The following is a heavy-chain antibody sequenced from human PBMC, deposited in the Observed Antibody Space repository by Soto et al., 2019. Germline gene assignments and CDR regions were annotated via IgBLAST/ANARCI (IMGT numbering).Heavy chain of an antibody. V-gene: IGHV3-23*01. D-gene: IGHD6-19*01. CDR2: ISDSGGST. CDR3: AKDRPAAGSQWLVPI. CDR1: GFTFSSCA. J-gene: IGHJ4*02. Sequence: GGSLRLSCAASGFTFSSCAMSWVRQAPGMGLQWVSAISDSGGSTYYADSVRGRFTISRDNPKNTLYLQLNSLGAEDTAVYYCAKDRPAAGSQWLVPIWGRGTLVTVSS.